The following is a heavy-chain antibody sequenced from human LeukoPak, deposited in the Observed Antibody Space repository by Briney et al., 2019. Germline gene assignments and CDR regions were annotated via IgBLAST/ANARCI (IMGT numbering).Heavy chain of an antibody. J-gene: IGHJ6*03. Sequence: GGSLRLSCAASEFTFSSYGMHWVRQAPGKGLEWVAFIRYDGSNKYYADSVKGRFTISRDNSKNTLYLQMKSLRAEDTAVYYCAKGGGYEAQYYYYYLDVWGKGTTVTVSS. CDR1: EFTFSSYG. CDR3: AKGGGYEAQYYYYYLDV. CDR2: IRYDGSNK. D-gene: IGHD5-12*01. V-gene: IGHV3-30*02.